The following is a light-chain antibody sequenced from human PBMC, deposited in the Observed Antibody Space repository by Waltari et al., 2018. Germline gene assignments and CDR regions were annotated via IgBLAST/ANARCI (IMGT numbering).Light chain of an antibody. V-gene: IGKV3-15*01. CDR1: QSVSHN. Sequence: DIVLTQSPATLSVSPGATATLSCRVSQSVSHNLAWYQQISGQSPRLLLYGVSTRAVGVPERFSGSGSGTDFTLTITDLQSEDFAIYFCQHYYGWSRTFGQGTKV. CDR2: GVS. CDR3: QHYYGWSRT. J-gene: IGKJ1*01.